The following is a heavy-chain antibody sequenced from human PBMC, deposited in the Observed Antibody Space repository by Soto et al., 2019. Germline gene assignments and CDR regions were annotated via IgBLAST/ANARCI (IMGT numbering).Heavy chain of an antibody. J-gene: IGHJ6*02. CDR2: TYYRSKWYN. V-gene: IGHV6-1*01. Sequence: QVQLQQSGPGLVKPSQTLSLTCDISGDSVSSNRGAWTWIRQSPSRGLEWLGRTYYRSKWYNEYGLSVKSRITINADTCKNQFSLQLNSVTPEDAAVYYCARWDHDYGYLDVWGRGTTVTVSS. D-gene: IGHD4-17*01. CDR3: ARWDHDYGYLDV. CDR1: GDSVSSNRGA.